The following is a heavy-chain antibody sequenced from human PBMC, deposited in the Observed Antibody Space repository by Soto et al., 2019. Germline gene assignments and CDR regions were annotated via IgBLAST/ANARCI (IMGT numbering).Heavy chain of an antibody. CDR2: ISPDNGNT. D-gene: IGHD5-12*01. Sequence: QVQLVQSGGEVKKPGASVKVSCKASGYTFTIYGINWVRQAPGQGLEWMGWISPDNGNTNYAQKLQGRVTMTTATSTSTAYMELRRLRSDDTAAYYCARALGYSGYAGMDVWGQGTTVTVSS. J-gene: IGHJ6*02. CDR1: GYTFTIYG. V-gene: IGHV1-18*01. CDR3: ARALGYSGYAGMDV.